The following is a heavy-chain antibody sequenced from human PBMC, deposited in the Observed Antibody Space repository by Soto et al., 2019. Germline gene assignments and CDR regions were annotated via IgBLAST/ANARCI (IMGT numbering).Heavy chain of an antibody. CDR2: IYHSGST. CDR3: ARTLVVAAKDDNWFDP. D-gene: IGHD2-15*01. J-gene: IGHJ5*02. Sequence: SETLSLTCAVSGGSISSSNWWSWVRQPPGKGLEWIGEIYHSGSTNYNPSLKSRVTISVDKSKNQFSLKLSSVTAADTAVYYCARTLVVAAKDDNWFDPWGQGTLVTVSS. V-gene: IGHV4-4*02. CDR1: GGSISSSNW.